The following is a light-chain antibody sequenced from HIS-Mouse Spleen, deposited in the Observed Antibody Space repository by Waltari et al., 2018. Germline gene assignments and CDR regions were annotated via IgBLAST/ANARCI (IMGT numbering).Light chain of an antibody. CDR1: SCRIASNY. J-gene: IGLJ2*01. V-gene: IGLV6-57*02. CDR2: EDN. Sequence: NFMLTQPHSVSESPGKTVTISCTGSSCRIASNYVQWYQQRPGSAPTTVIYEDNQRPSGVPDRFSGSIDSSSNSASLTISGLKTEDEADYYCQSYDSSNVVFGGGTKLTVL. CDR3: QSYDSSNVV.